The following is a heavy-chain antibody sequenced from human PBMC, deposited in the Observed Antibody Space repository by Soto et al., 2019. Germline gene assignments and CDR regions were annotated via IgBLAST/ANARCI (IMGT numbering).Heavy chain of an antibody. CDR1: GFTFSNYW. Sequence: DVQLVESGGGLVQPGGSLRLSCAASGFTFSNYWMHWVRQAPGKGLVWVAYINSDASTIKYADSVKGRFTISRDNARNTLYLQMHSLRGDDTAVYYCARDKWNYYNYYGMDVWGQGTRVTVS. CDR2: INSDASTI. V-gene: IGHV3-74*03. D-gene: IGHD1-20*01. CDR3: ARDKWNYYNYYGMDV. J-gene: IGHJ6*02.